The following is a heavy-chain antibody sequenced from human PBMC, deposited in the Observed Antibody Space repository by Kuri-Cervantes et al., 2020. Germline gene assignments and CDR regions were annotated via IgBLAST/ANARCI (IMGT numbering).Heavy chain of an antibody. CDR2: ISYDGSNK. Sequence: GESLKISCAASGFTFSDYYMSWIRQAPGKGLEWVAVISYDGSNKYYADSVKGRFTISRDNSKNTLYLQMNSLRAEDTAVYYCAKDRGGQGGMDVWGQGTTVTVSS. CDR1: GFTFSDYY. D-gene: IGHD3-16*01. CDR3: AKDRGGQGGMDV. J-gene: IGHJ6*02. V-gene: IGHV3-30*18.